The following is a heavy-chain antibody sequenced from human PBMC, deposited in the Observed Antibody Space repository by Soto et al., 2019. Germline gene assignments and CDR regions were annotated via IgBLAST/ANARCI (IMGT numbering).Heavy chain of an antibody. D-gene: IGHD1-1*01. V-gene: IGHV1-69*12. CDR2: IIPMYGTT. Sequence: QVQLVQSGAEVKKPGSSVKVSCKASGGTFRSYVTSWVRQAPGQGLECLGGIIPMYGTTYYAQTFQGRVTISADESTSTAFMELSSLRSEDTAVYYCARIGTLDWIDDYWGQGTLVTVSS. CDR1: GGTFRSYV. J-gene: IGHJ4*02. CDR3: ARIGTLDWIDDY.